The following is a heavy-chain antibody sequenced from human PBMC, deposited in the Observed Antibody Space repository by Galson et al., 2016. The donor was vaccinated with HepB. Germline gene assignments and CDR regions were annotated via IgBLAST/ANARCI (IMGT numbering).Heavy chain of an antibody. V-gene: IGHV4-31*03. CDR2: IYHSGST. J-gene: IGHJ4*02. D-gene: IGHD3-10*01. CDR3: ARDRSSGSGNFGY. CDR1: GGSISSGGYY. Sequence: LSLTCTVSGGSISSGGYYWSWIRQHPGKGLEWIGYIYHSGSTYDNPSLKSRVSISVDTSKNQFSLRLSSVTAADTAVYYCARDRSSGSGNFGYWGQGTLVTVSS.